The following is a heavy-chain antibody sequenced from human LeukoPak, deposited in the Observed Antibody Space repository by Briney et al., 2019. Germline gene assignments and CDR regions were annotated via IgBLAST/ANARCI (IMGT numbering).Heavy chain of an antibody. CDR3: TRDLGL. CDR1: GFTFSSYA. Sequence: GGSLRLSCAASGFTFSSYAMSWFRQAPGKGLEWVGFIRSKAYGGTTEYAASVKGRFTISRDDSKSIAYLQMNSLKTEDTAVYYCTRDLGLWGQGTLVTVSS. J-gene: IGHJ4*02. V-gene: IGHV3-49*03. CDR2: IRSKAYGGTT.